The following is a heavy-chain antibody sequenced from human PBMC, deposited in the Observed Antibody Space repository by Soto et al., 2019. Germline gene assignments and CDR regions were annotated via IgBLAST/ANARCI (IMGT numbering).Heavy chain of an antibody. CDR3: ARGLGAQIVGY. Sequence: QVQLVQSGAEVKKPGASVKVSCKASGSTFTSYGISWVRQAPGQGLEWMGWISAYNVNTKDAQKLQGRVSLTTDASSSTAYMELRSLRSDDTAVYYCARGLGAQIVGYWGQGTLVTVSS. D-gene: IGHD1-26*01. CDR1: GSTFTSYG. J-gene: IGHJ4*02. CDR2: ISAYNVNT. V-gene: IGHV1-18*01.